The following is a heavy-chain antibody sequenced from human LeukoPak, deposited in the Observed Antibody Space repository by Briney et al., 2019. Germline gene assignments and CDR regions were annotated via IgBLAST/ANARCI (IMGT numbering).Heavy chain of an antibody. CDR3: ARDLYDSSGYYLGY. V-gene: IGHV3-64*01. CDR1: GFIFRSYA. J-gene: IGHJ4*02. CDR2: NSSNGGSK. Sequence: GGSLRLSCGVSGFIFRSYAMHWVPQAPGKALEYVSTNSSNGGSKFYANSAKGRFPIPRDNSKNTLYLQVGSLIAEHIAVFYCARDLYDSSGYYLGYWGQGTLVTVSS. D-gene: IGHD3-22*01.